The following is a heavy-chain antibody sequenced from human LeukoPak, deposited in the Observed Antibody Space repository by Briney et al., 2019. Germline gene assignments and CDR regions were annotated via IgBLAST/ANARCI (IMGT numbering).Heavy chain of an antibody. D-gene: IGHD6-19*01. J-gene: IGHJ5*02. CDR2: IYYSGST. CDR1: GGSISSYY. V-gene: IGHV4-59*01. Sequence: SGTLSLTCTVSGGSISSYYWSWIRQPPGKGLEWIGYIYYSGSTNYSPSLKSRVTISVDTSKNQFSLKLSSVTAADTAVYYCARFASSGWPSRWFDPWGQGTLVTVSS. CDR3: ARFASSGWPSRWFDP.